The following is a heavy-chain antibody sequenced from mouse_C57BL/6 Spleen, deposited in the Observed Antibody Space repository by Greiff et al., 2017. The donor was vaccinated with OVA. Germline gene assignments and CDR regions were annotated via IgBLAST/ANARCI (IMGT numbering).Heavy chain of an antibody. CDR3: ARPPDGSSHYWYFDV. J-gene: IGHJ1*03. CDR2: IHPNSGST. V-gene: IGHV1-64*01. CDR1: GYTFTSYW. D-gene: IGHD1-1*01. Sequence: QVQLQQPGAELVKPGASVKLSCKASGYTFTSYWMHWVKQRPGQGLEWIGMIHPNSGSTNYNEKFKSKATLTVDKSSSTAYMQLSSLTSEDSAVYYCARPPDGSSHYWYFDVWGTGTTVTVSS.